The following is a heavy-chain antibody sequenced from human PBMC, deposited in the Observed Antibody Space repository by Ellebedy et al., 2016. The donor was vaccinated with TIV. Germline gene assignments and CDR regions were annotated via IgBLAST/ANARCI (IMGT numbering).Heavy chain of an antibody. CDR2: ISITGSTI. CDR3: ARFSSGGAAYYGMDV. CDR1: GFSFTDYF. J-gene: IGHJ6*02. V-gene: IGHV3-11*04. D-gene: IGHD3-16*01. Sequence: GESLKISCAVSGFSFTDYFMSWVRQAPGKGLEWISSISITGSTIFYADSVKGRFTISRDNAKKSLYLQMDSLRAEDTAVYYCARFSSGGAAYYGMDVWGQGTTVTVSS.